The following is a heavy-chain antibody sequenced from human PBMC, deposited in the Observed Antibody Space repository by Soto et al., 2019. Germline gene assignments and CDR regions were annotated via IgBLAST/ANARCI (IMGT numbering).Heavy chain of an antibody. D-gene: IGHD3-10*01. J-gene: IGHJ4*02. V-gene: IGHV4-59*08. Sequence: QVQLQESGPGLVKPSETLSLTSTVSGGSISSYYWSWIRQPPGKGLEWIGYIYYSGSTNYNPSLKSRVTISVDTSKNQFSLKLSSVTAADTAVYYCARGPGLWFGELFFDYWGQGTLVTVSS. CDR1: GGSISSYY. CDR2: IYYSGST. CDR3: ARGPGLWFGELFFDY.